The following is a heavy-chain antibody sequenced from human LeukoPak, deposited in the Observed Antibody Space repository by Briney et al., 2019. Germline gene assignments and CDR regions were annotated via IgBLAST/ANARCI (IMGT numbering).Heavy chain of an antibody. CDR1: GGTFGSYA. J-gene: IGHJ4*02. CDR2: IIPIFGTA. D-gene: IGHD6-13*01. Sequence: GSSVKVSCKASGGTFGSYAISWVRQAPGQGLEWMGGIIPIFGTANYAQKFQGRVTITADESTSTAYMELSSLRSEDTAVYYCAIPRTLYSSSWYYFDYWGQGTLVTVSS. CDR3: AIPRTLYSSSWYYFDY. V-gene: IGHV1-69*01.